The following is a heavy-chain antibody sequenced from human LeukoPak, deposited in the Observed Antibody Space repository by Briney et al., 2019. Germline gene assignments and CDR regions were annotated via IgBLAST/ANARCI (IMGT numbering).Heavy chain of an antibody. Sequence: SETLSLTCAVYGGSFNGYYWSWIRQPPGKGLEWIGEINHRGSTNYNPSLKSRVTISIDTSKNQFSLKLSSVTAADTAVYYCARRAQDSGLFSNSNWIDYWGQGTLVSVSS. J-gene: IGHJ4*02. D-gene: IGHD6-19*01. CDR2: INHRGST. V-gene: IGHV4-34*01. CDR3: ARRAQDSGLFSNSNWIDY. CDR1: GGSFNGYY.